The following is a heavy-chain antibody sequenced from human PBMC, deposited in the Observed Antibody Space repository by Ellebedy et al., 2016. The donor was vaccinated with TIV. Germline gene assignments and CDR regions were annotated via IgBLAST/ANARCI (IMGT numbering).Heavy chain of an antibody. CDR1: GLVFSDYC. J-gene: IGHJ4*02. V-gene: IGHV3-7*03. CDR2: IASDGIEK. Sequence: GESLKISCAASGLVFSDYCMTWLRVSPGKGPEWVATIASDGIEKSYADSVKGRFTVSRDNAKNSLYLQMNSLSAEDTAIYYCAGSFDYWGQGTLVTVSS. CDR3: AGSFDY.